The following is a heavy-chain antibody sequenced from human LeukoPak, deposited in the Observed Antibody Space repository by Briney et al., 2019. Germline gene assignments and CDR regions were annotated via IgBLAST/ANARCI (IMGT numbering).Heavy chain of an antibody. CDR1: GYTFTSYG. V-gene: IGHV1-8*02. Sequence: ASVKVSCKASGYTFTSYGISWVRQAPGQGLEWMGRMNPNSGNTGYAQKFQGRVTMTRNTSISTAYMELSSLRSEDTAVYYCARVSGSPFDYWGQGTLVTVSS. CDR3: ARVSGSPFDY. CDR2: MNPNSGNT. J-gene: IGHJ4*02. D-gene: IGHD1-26*01.